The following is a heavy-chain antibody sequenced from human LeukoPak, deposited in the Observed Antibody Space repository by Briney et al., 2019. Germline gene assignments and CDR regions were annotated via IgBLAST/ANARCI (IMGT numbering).Heavy chain of an antibody. V-gene: IGHV4-4*07. D-gene: IGHD3-10*01. CDR2: ISGSGVI. CDR3: ARDSGTTGEVKFDH. Sequence: SETLSLTCTVSGGPITTYYLSWIRQSAGMGLEWIGRISGSGVITYNPSLRSRVILSLDTSNNHFSLKLISVTAADTAVYYCARDSGTTGEVKFDHWGQGMLVTVSS. CDR1: GGPITTYY. J-gene: IGHJ5*02.